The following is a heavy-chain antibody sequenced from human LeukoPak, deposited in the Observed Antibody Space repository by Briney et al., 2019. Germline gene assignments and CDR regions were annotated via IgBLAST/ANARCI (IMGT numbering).Heavy chain of an antibody. CDR3: ASGYHGLSGAFDI. CDR2: ISSSSSTI. J-gene: IGHJ3*02. D-gene: IGHD5-12*01. V-gene: IGHV3-48*01. Sequence: GGSLRLSCAASGFTFSSYSMNWVRQAPGKGLEWVSYISSSSSTIYYADSVKGRFTISRDNAKNSLYLQMNSLRAEDTALYYCASGYHGLSGAFDIWGQGTMVTVSS. CDR1: GFTFSSYS.